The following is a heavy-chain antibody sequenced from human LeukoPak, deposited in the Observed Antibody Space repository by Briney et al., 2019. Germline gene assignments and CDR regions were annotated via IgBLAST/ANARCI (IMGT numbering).Heavy chain of an antibody. CDR1: GGSISTYY. CDR2: IDYRGST. CDR3: ARDSWDYIAMDV. Sequence: SETLSLTCTVSGGSISTYYWSWIRQPPGKGLEWIAYIDYRGSTTYNPSLRSRVTISVDTSRNQFSLKLYSVTAADTAVYYCARDSWDYIAMDVWGPGTTVIVSS. V-gene: IGHV4-59*01. J-gene: IGHJ6*02. D-gene: IGHD4/OR15-4a*01.